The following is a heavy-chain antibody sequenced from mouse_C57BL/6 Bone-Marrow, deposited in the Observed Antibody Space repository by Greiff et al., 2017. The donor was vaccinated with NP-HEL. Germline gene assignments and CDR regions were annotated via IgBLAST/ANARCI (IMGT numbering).Heavy chain of an antibody. CDR1: GYTFTSYG. V-gene: IGHV1-81*01. CDR3: ARGEVYGNYGY. D-gene: IGHD2-1*01. J-gene: IGHJ3*01. CDR2: IYPRSGNT. Sequence: VKLVESGAELARPGASVKLSCKASGYTFTSYGISWVKQRTGQGLEWIGEIYPRSGNTYYNEKFKGKATLTADKSSSTAYMELRSLTSEDSAVYFCARGEVYGNYGYWGQGTLVTVSA.